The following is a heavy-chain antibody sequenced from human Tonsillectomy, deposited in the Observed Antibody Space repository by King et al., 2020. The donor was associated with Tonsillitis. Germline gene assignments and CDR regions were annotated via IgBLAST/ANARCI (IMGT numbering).Heavy chain of an antibody. CDR3: ARDQAYTSFDY. Sequence: VQLVESGGGLVQPGGSLKLSCAASEFTFSSSWMTWIRQAPGKGLQWVATIRPDGSEKYYADSVKGRFTVSRDNAKNSLDLQMNSLRSEDTALYYFARDQAYTSFDYWGQGTLVTVSS. CDR1: EFTFSSSW. D-gene: IGHD6-19*01. V-gene: IGHV3-7*04. J-gene: IGHJ4*02. CDR2: IRPDGSEK.